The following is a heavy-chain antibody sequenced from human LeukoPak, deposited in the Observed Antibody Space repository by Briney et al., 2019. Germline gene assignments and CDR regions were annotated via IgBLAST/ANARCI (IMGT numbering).Heavy chain of an antibody. Sequence: SETLSLTCTVSGGSISSYYWSWIRQPAGKGLEWIGRIYTSGSTNYNPSLKSRVTISVDTSKNQFSLKLSSVTAADTAVYYCARGHYYYDSSGYLDYWGQGTLVTVSS. V-gene: IGHV4-4*07. CDR3: ARGHYYYDSSGYLDY. J-gene: IGHJ4*02. CDR2: IYTSGST. CDR1: GGSISSYY. D-gene: IGHD3-22*01.